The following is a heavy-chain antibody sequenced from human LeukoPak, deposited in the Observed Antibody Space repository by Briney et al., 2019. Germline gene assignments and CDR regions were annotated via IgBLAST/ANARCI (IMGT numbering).Heavy chain of an antibody. Sequence: PPGGSLRLSCAASGFTVSSNYMSWVRQAPGKGLEWVSVIYSGGSTYYADSVKGRFTISRDNSKNTLYLQMNSLRAEDTAVYYCARLDYSDYVWGSYRQDYWGQGTLVTVSS. J-gene: IGHJ4*02. CDR1: GFTVSSNY. CDR3: ARLDYSDYVWGSYRQDY. CDR2: IYSGGST. V-gene: IGHV3-53*01. D-gene: IGHD3-16*02.